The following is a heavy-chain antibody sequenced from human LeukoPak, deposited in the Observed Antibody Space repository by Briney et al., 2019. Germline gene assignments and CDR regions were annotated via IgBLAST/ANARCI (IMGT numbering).Heavy chain of an antibody. Sequence: ASVKVSCKASGYTFTSYGISWVRQAPGQGLEWMGWISAYNGNTNYAQKPQGRVTMTTDTSTSTAYMELRSLRSDDTAVYYCARGVDYGDYVSGPNSAFDIWGQGTMVTVSS. V-gene: IGHV1-18*01. J-gene: IGHJ3*02. CDR2: ISAYNGNT. D-gene: IGHD4-17*01. CDR3: ARGVDYGDYVSGPNSAFDI. CDR1: GYTFTSYG.